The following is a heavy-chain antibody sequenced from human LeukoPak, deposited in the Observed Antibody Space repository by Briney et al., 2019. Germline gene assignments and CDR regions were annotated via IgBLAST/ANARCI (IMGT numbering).Heavy chain of an antibody. J-gene: IGHJ4*02. CDR1: GFTLTSIA. CDR3: AKGTASSCYTGFDY. Sequence: AGGYLCRSAAASGFTLTSIAMKWVRPTQGLGREWVSVISGDGGSTFYADSVNGRFTISRDNSKTTRFLQMNSLRAGDTALYYCAKGTASSCYTGFDYWGQGTLVTVSS. CDR2: ISGDGGST. D-gene: IGHD2-2*02. V-gene: IGHV3-23*01.